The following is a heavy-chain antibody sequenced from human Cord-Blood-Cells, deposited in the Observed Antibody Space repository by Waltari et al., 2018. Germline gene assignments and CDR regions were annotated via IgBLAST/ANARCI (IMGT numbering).Heavy chain of an antibody. J-gene: IGHJ5*02. D-gene: IGHD6-6*01. CDR3: ASGDVEYSSSTAWFDP. V-gene: IGHV4-34*01. CDR2: INHRGST. Sequence: QVQLQQWGAGLLKPSETLSLTCAVYGGSFCGYYLSWIRQPPGKGLEWIGEINHRGSTNYNPSLKSRVTISVDTSKNQFSLKLSSVTAADTAVYYCASGDVEYSSSTAWFDPWGQGTLVTVSS. CDR1: GGSFCGYY.